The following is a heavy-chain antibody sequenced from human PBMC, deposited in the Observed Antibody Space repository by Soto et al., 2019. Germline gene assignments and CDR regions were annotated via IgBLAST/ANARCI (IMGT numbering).Heavy chain of an antibody. D-gene: IGHD3-22*01. V-gene: IGHV3-7*03. CDR3: ARDYYDYTDYYYGMDV. CDR1: GFTFSSYW. Sequence: GGSLRLSCAASGFTFSSYWMSWVRQAPGKGLEWVANIKQDGSEKYYVDSVKGRFTISRDNAKNSLYLRMNSLRAEDTAVYYCARDYYDYTDYYYGMDVWGQGTTVTVSS. J-gene: IGHJ6*02. CDR2: IKQDGSEK.